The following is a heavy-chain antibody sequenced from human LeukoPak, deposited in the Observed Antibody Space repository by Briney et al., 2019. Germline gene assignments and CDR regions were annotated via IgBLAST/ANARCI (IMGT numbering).Heavy chain of an antibody. CDR2: INHSGST. D-gene: IGHD2-2*01. J-gene: IGHJ4*02. V-gene: IGHV4-34*01. CDR1: GGSFSGYY. Sequence: PSETLSLTCAVYGGSFSGYYWSWIRQPPGKGLEWIGEINHSGSTNYNPSLKSRVTISVDTSKNQFSLKLSSVTAADTAVYYCARARERSSFDYFDYWGQGTLVTVSS. CDR3: ARARERSSFDYFDY.